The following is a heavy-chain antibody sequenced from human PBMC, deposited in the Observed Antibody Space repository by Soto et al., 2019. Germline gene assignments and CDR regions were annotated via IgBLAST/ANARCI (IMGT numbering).Heavy chain of an antibody. D-gene: IGHD1-26*01. CDR2: IIPFFNTP. CDR1: GDTFSSYA. J-gene: IGHJ4*02. Sequence: QEQLVQSGAEVKKPGSSVKVSCKASGDTFSSYAISWVRQAPGQGLDWMGGIIPFFNTPNYAQKFQGRVTITADGSTSTAYMELSSLRSEDTATYYCARESAYGGNPLAFDYWGQGTLVTVSS. CDR3: ARESAYGGNPLAFDY. V-gene: IGHV1-69*01.